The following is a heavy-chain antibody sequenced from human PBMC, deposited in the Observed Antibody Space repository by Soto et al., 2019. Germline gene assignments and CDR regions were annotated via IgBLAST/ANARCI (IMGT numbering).Heavy chain of an antibody. CDR3: ARVLGFHSRYYHYFLAF. CDR2: INAGNGNT. V-gene: IGHV1-3*01. Sequence: GASVKVSCKASGYTFTSYAMHWVRQAPGQRLEWMGWINAGNGNTKYPQKFQGRVTITRDTSASTAYMELSSLRSEDTAVYYCARVLGFHSRYYHYFLAFRGKGSSVIVSS. J-gene: IGHJ6*03. CDR1: GYTFTSYA. D-gene: IGHD3-16*01.